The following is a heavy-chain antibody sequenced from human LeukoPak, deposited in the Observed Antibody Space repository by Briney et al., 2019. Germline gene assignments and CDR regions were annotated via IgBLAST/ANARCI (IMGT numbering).Heavy chain of an antibody. V-gene: IGHV1-8*01. CDR1: GYTFTSYD. D-gene: IGHD3-10*01. Sequence: ASVKVSCKASGYTFTSYDINWVRQATGQGLEWMGWMNPNSGNTGYAQKFQGRVTITRNTSISTAYMELSSLRAEDTAVYYCARGYGPGTPGWFDPWGQGTLVPVSS. CDR2: MNPNSGNT. J-gene: IGHJ5*02. CDR3: ARGYGPGTPGWFDP.